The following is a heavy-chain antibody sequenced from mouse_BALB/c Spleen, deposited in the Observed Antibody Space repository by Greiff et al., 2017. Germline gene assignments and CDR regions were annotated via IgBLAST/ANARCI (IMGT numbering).Heavy chain of an antibody. J-gene: IGHJ1*01. CDR2: INPYNDGT. D-gene: IGHD1-1*01. Sequence: EVQLQQSGPELVKPGASVKMSCKASGYTFTSYVMHWVKQKPGQGLEWIGYINPYNDGTKYNEKFKGKATLTSAKSSSTAYMELSSLTSEDSAVYYCARYGSSYDWYFDVWGAGTTVTVSS. CDR3: ARYGSSYDWYFDV. V-gene: IGHV1-14*01. CDR1: GYTFTSYV.